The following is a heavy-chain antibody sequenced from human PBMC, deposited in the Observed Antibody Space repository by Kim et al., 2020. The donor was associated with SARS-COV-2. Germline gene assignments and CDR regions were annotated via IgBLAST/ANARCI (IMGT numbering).Heavy chain of an antibody. CDR3: ARDWQYYGSRNSNYVWWF. CDR2: IYSDGST. CDR1: GGSISGYY. D-gene: IGHD3-10*01. V-gene: IGHV4-4*07. Sequence: SETLSLTCTVSGGSISGYYWSWIRQSDGKGLEWIGRIYSDGSTNQNPSFRSRVTMSVDTSKSQPSLKLMSLTAADTAVYYCARDWQYYGSRNSNYVWWF. J-gene: IGHJ5*01.